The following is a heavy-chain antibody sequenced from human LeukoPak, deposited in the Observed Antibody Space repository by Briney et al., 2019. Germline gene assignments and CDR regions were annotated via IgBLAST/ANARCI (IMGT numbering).Heavy chain of an antibody. J-gene: IGHJ3*02. Sequence: DGGTTDYAAPVKGRFTITRDDSKNTLYLQMNSLKTEDTAVYYCTTDGADYVWGSYLGDAFDIWGQGTMVTVSS. CDR2: DGGTT. D-gene: IGHD3-16*02. CDR3: TTDGADYVWGSYLGDAFDI. V-gene: IGHV3-15*01.